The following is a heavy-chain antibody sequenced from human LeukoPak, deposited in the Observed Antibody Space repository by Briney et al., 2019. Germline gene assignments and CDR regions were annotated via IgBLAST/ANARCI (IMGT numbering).Heavy chain of an antibody. J-gene: IGHJ4*02. V-gene: IGHV4-38-2*02. CDR1: GYSISSGYY. Sequence: PSETLSLTCSVSGYSISSGYYWGWIRQPPGKGLEWIGSGYQSGSTYYNPSLKTRVTISVDTSRNQFSLKLTSVTAADTAVYYCARLAWGRLDYWGQGTLITVSS. CDR2: GYQSGST. D-gene: IGHD7-27*01. CDR3: ARLAWGRLDY.